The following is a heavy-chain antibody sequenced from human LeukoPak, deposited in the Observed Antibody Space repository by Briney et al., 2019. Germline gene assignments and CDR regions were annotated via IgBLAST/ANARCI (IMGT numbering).Heavy chain of an antibody. D-gene: IGHD6-13*01. Sequence: PGGSLRLSCAASGFTFSSYGMHWVRQAPGKGLEWVSAISGSGGSTYYADSVKGRFTISRDNSKNTLYLQMNSLRAEDTAVYYCAKPPTPYSSSWNPAYYYYGMDVWGQGTTVTVSS. V-gene: IGHV3-23*01. CDR1: GFTFSSYG. CDR2: ISGSGGST. CDR3: AKPPTPYSSSWNPAYYYYGMDV. J-gene: IGHJ6*02.